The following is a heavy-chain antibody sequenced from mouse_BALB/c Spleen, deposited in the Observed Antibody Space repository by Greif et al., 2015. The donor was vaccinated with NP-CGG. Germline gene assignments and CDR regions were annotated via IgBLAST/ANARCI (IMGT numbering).Heavy chain of an antibody. CDR2: IWAGGST. Sequence: VKLMESGPGLVAPSQSLSITCTVSGFSLTSYGVHWVRQPPGKGLEWLGVIWAGGSTNYNSALMSRLSISKDNSKSQVFLKMNSLLTDDTAMYYCARDSLYDYDKVMDYWDQGTSVTVSS. D-gene: IGHD2-4*01. V-gene: IGHV2-9*02. CDR1: GFSLTSYG. J-gene: IGHJ4*01. CDR3: ARDSLYDYDKVMDY.